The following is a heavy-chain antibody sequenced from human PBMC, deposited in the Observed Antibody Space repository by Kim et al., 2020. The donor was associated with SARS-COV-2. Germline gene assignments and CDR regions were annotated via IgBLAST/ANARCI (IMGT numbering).Heavy chain of an antibody. CDR3: ARHLRNWYFDL. Sequence: SETLSLTYSVSGGSISSSDYYWGWIRQPPGKGLEWIATIYYSGSTYYNPSLKGRVTISVDTSKKQFSLRLSSVTAADAAVYYCARHLRNWYFDLWSRGTL. CDR2: IYYSGST. J-gene: IGHJ2*01. CDR1: GGSISSSDYY. V-gene: IGHV4-39*01.